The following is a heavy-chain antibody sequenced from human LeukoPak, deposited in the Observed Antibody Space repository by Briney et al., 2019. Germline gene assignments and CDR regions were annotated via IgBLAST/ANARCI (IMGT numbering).Heavy chain of an antibody. Sequence: SETLSLTCTVSGGSVNSGSYYWSWIRQPPGKGLEWIGYIYYSGSTNYNPSLKSRVTISVDTSKNQFSLKLSSVTAADTAVYYCARVGYSGYDYASNWFDPWGQGTLVTVSS. D-gene: IGHD5-12*01. CDR3: ARVGYSGYDYASNWFDP. V-gene: IGHV4-61*01. CDR1: GGSVNSGSYY. J-gene: IGHJ5*02. CDR2: IYYSGST.